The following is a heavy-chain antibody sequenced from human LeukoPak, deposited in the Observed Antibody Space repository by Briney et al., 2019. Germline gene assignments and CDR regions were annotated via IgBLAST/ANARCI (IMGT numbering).Heavy chain of an antibody. CDR2: IRSKAYGGTT. Sequence: GGSLRLSCTASGFTFDDYAMSWVRQAPGKGREWVGFIRSKAYGGTTEYAASVKGRFTISRDDSKSIAYLQVNSLKTEDTAVYYCTSDDYSSGWFERVFDYWGQGTLVTVS. CDR3: TSDDYSSGWFERVFDY. CDR1: GFTFDDYA. J-gene: IGHJ4*02. V-gene: IGHV3-49*04. D-gene: IGHD6-19*01.